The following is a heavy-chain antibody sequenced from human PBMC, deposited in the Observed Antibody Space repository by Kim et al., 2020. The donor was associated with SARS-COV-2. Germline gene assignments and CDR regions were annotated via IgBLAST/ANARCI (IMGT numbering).Heavy chain of an antibody. CDR3: ARSSRAGRGTLLWFGDRLVRGWFDP. CDR1: GYTFTSYY. Sequence: ASVKVSCKASGYTFTSYYMHWVRQAPGQGLEWMGIINPSGGSTSYAQKFQGRVTMTRDTSTSTVYMELSSLRSEDTAVYYCARSSRAGRGTLLWFGDRLVRGWFDPWGQGTLVTVSS. J-gene: IGHJ5*02. D-gene: IGHD3-10*01. CDR2: INPSGGST. V-gene: IGHV1-46*01.